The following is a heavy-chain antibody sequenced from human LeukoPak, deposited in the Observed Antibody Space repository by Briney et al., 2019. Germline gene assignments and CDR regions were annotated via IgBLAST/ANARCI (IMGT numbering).Heavy chain of an antibody. D-gene: IGHD2-15*01. CDR1: GGSINNYY. V-gene: IGHV4-4*07. Sequence: KSSKTLSLTCTVSGGSINNYYWSWIRQPAGKGLEWIGRIYTRGSTNYNPSLKSRVTMSVDTSKNQFSLKLSSLTAADTAVYYCARGRYCSADICSGGDAFDIWGQGTMVSVSS. J-gene: IGHJ3*02. CDR2: IYTRGST. CDR3: ARGRYCSADICSGGDAFDI.